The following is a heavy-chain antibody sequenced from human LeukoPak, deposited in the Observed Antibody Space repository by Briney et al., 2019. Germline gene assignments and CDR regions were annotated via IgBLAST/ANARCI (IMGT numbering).Heavy chain of an antibody. CDR1: GFTFTTYW. CDR3: AKVAKYYYGSETYYFFEH. Sequence: PGGSLRLSCAASGFTFTTYWMSWVRQAPGKGLEWVANINQDGTEKYYVDSVKGRFTISRDDAKRSLHLQMNSLRVEDTAVYYCAKVAKYYYGSETYYFFEHWGQGTPVTASS. J-gene: IGHJ4*02. V-gene: IGHV3-7*01. D-gene: IGHD3-10*01. CDR2: INQDGTEK.